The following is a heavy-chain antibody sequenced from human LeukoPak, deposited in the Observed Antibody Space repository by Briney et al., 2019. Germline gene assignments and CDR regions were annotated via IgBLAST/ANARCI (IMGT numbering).Heavy chain of an antibody. CDR3: AKDRSRYFDY. D-gene: IGHD2-15*01. J-gene: IGHJ4*02. V-gene: IGHV3-30*02. CDR2: IRYDGSNK. CDR1: GFTFSSYG. Sequence: GGSLRLSCAASGFTFSSYGMHWVRQAPGKGLEWVAFIRYDGSNKYYVDSVKGRFTISRDNSKNTVYLQMNSLRTEDTAVYYCAKDRSRYFDYWGQGTLVTVSS.